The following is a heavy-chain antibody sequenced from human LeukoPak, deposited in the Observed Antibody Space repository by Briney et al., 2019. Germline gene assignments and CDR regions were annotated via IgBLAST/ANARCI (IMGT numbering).Heavy chain of an antibody. CDR2: ISAYNGNT. CDR3: ASGSHAWELNPIDY. D-gene: IGHD1-26*01. CDR1: GYTFTSYG. Sequence: ASVKVSCKASGYTFTSYGISWVRQAPGQGLEWMGWISAYNGNTNYAQKLQGRVTMTTDTSTSTAYMELRSLRSDDTAVYYCASGSHAWELNPIDYWGQGTLVTVSS. V-gene: IGHV1-18*01. J-gene: IGHJ4*02.